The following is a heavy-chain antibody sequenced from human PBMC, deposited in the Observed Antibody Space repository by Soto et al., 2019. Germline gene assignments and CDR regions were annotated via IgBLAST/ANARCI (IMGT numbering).Heavy chain of an antibody. D-gene: IGHD2-2*01. V-gene: IGHV1-69*04. CDR3: ARDSYCSSTSGSFDY. J-gene: IGHJ4*02. CDR1: GGTFSSYT. Sequence: SLKVSCKASGGTFSSYTISWVRQAPGQGLEWMGRIIPILGIANYAQKFQGRVTITADKSTSTAYMELSSLRSEDTAVYYCARDSYCSSTSGSFDYWGQGTLVTVSS. CDR2: IIPILGIA.